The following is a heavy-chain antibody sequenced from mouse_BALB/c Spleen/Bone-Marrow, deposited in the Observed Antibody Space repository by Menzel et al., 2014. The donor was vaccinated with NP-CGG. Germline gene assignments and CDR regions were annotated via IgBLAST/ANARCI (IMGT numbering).Heavy chain of an antibody. Sequence: VVHTGASLKMSCKASGYSFTGYYMHWIQQSHGKSLEWIGYISCYNGASGYNQKFKGKATFTVDTSSTIAYMQYNSLTSEDSAVYYCARRRDGTNYFDFLNHATTTTISS. J-gene: IGHJ2*01. V-gene: IGHV1S34*01. CDR3: ARRRDGTNYFDF. CDR1: GYSFTGYY. D-gene: IGHD2-1*01. CDR2: ISCYNGAS.